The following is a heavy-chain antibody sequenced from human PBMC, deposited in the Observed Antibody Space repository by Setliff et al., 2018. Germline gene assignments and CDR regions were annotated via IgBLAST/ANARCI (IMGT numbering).Heavy chain of an antibody. Sequence: ASVKVSCKASGYIFKSYGISWVRQAPGQGLEWMGWISSYNDVTNYAQSFQGRVTLTTDTSTSTAYLDLRSLESDDTAVYYCSRLVRFCTKTACQRLSGGEFWGQGTLVTVSS. CDR3: SRLVRFCTKTACQRLSGGEF. J-gene: IGHJ4*02. V-gene: IGHV1-18*01. CDR1: GYIFKSYG. D-gene: IGHD2-8*01. CDR2: ISSYNDVT.